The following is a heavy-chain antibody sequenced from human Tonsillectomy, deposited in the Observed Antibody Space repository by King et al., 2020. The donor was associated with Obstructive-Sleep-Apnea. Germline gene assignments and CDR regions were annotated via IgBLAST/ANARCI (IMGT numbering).Heavy chain of an antibody. V-gene: IGHV3-30-3*01. CDR3: ARDAARPTISIHYYWYFDL. CDR2: ISFDGSNN. D-gene: IGHD3-9*01. CDR1: GFTFSDYA. J-gene: IGHJ2*01. Sequence: VQLVESGGGVVQPGRSLRLSCAASGFTFSDYAMHWVRQAPGKGLEWVALISFDGSNNYSSDSVKGRFTISRDNSKNTLYLQMNSLRPEDTAMYYCARDAARPTISIHYYWYFDLWGRGTLISVSS.